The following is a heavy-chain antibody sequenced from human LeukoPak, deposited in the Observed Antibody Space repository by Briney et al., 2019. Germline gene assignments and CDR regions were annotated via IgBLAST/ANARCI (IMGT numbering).Heavy chain of an antibody. CDR3: ARVEQIAVAGTY. V-gene: IGHV3-53*01. D-gene: IGHD6-19*01. Sequence: GGSLRLSCAASGFTVSSNYMSWVRQAPGKGLEWVSVIYSGGSTYYADSVKGRFTISRDNSKNTLYLQMNSLRAEDTAVYYCARVEQIAVAGTYWGQGTLVTVSS. CDR2: IYSGGST. CDR1: GFTVSSNY. J-gene: IGHJ4*02.